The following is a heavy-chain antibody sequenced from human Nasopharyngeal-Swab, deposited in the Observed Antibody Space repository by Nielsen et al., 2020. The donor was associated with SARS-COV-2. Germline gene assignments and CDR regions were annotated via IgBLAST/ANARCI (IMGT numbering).Heavy chain of an antibody. Sequence: GESLRLSCEASGFTFSSHAMHWVRQAPGKGLEWLAIISYDGSNKKSADSMKGRIATSRDNSKKTLYLHLNSLRAEDTAVYYCARDRYLFSEEYYFDYWGQGTLVTVSS. V-gene: IGHV3-30*09. CDR3: ARDRYLFSEEYYFDY. CDR1: GFTFSSHA. D-gene: IGHD6-6*01. J-gene: IGHJ4*02. CDR2: ISYDGSNK.